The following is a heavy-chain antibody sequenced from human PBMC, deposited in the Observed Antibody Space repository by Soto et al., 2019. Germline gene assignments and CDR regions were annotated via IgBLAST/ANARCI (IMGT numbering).Heavy chain of an antibody. CDR1: GYTFSSYG. CDR2: ISAYNGNT. Sequence: QVQLVQSGPEEKKPGASVKVSCKASGYTFSSYGISWVRQAPAQGLERMGWISAYNGNTNYAQKRQGRVTMRIHTSTSTSYMELRSLRPDDTAVYYCARDQFRASAGTFDDWGQGTLVTVSS. V-gene: IGHV1-18*01. D-gene: IGHD6-13*01. CDR3: ARDQFRASAGTFDD. J-gene: IGHJ4*02.